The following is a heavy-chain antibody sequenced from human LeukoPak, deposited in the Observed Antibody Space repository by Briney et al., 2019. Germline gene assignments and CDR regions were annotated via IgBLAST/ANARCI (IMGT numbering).Heavy chain of an antibody. CDR3: ARDLSPYYYDSSGYYNGMDV. J-gene: IGHJ6*02. Sequence: SETLSLTCTVSGGSISSYYWSWIRQPPGKGLEWIGYIYYSGSTNYNPSLKSRVTISVDTSKNQFPLKLSSVTAADTAVYYCARDLSPYYYDSSGYYNGMDVWGQGTTVTVSS. D-gene: IGHD3-22*01. V-gene: IGHV4-59*01. CDR1: GGSISSYY. CDR2: IYYSGST.